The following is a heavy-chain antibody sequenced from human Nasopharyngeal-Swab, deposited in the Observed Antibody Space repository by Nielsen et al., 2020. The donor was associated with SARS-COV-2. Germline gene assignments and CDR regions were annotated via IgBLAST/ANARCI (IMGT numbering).Heavy chain of an antibody. CDR1: GFTFSSYS. Sequence: LTCAASGFTFSSYSMNWVRQAPGKGLEWVSYISSSSSTIYYADSVKGRFTISRDNAKNSLYLQMNSLRAEDTAVYYCARDPKYYYYYGMDVWGQGTTVTVSS. V-gene: IGHV3-48*04. CDR3: ARDPKYYYYYGMDV. J-gene: IGHJ6*02. CDR2: ISSSSSTI.